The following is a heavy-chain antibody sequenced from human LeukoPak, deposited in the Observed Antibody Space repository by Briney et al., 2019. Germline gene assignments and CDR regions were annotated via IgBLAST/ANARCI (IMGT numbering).Heavy chain of an antibody. CDR2: IYYIGST. CDR3: ARAAAGAFDY. CDR1: GGSINNYS. J-gene: IGHJ4*02. Sequence: SETLSLTCTVSGGSINNYSWGWIRQPPGKGLEWIANIYYIGSTNYNPSLKSRVTISVDTSKNQFSLRLSSVTAADTAVYYCARAAAGAFDYWGQGTLVTVSS. D-gene: IGHD6-13*01. V-gene: IGHV4-59*01.